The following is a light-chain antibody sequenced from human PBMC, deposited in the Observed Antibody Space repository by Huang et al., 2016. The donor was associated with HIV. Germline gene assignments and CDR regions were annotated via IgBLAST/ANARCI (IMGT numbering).Light chain of an antibody. CDR3: QQYNNWPRV. CDR1: QSVRSN. CDR2: AAS. J-gene: IGKJ1*01. V-gene: IGKV3-15*01. Sequence: EVVMTQSPATLSVSPREGATLSCRASQSVRSNLAWYQHKTGQAPRLLIYAASTRATGVPARFSGSGSVTEFTLAISSLQSEDFAVYYCQQYNNWPRVFGQGTKVEIK.